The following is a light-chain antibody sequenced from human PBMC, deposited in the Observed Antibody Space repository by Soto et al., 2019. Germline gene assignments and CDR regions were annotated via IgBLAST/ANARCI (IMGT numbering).Light chain of an antibody. CDR2: GAS. V-gene: IGKV3-20*01. Sequence: IVLTPSPAPLSFSPGERATLSFKASQSVSSSYLAWYQQKPGQAPRLLIYGASSRATGIPDRFSGSGSGTDFTLTISRLEPEDFAVYYCQQYGSSPRTFGQGTKVDIK. J-gene: IGKJ1*01. CDR3: QQYGSSPRT. CDR1: QSVSSSY.